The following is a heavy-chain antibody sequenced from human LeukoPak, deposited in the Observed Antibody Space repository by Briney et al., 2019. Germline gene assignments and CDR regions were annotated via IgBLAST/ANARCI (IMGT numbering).Heavy chain of an antibody. CDR3: ARSGYCSSTSCLNWFDP. CDR1: GYTFTSYG. CDR2: INPNSGGT. J-gene: IGHJ5*02. Sequence: ASVKVSCKASGYTFTSYGISWVRQARGQGLEWMGWINPNSGGTNYAQKFQGRVTMTRDTSISTAYMELSRLRSDDTAVYYCARSGYCSSTSCLNWFDPWGQGTLVTVSS. V-gene: IGHV1-2*02. D-gene: IGHD2-2*01.